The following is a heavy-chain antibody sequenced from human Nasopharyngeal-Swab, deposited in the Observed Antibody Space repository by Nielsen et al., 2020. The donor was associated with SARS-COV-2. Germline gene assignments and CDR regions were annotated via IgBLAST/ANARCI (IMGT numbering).Heavy chain of an antibody. CDR1: GFTFSSYS. CDR3: ARDLPSGSYSDY. D-gene: IGHD1-26*01. V-gene: IGHV3-21*01. CDR2: ISSSSSYI. Sequence: GGSLRLSCAASGFTFSSYSMNWVRQAPGKGLEWVSSISSSSSYICYADSVKGRFTISRDNAKNSLYLQMNSLRAEDTAVYYCARDLPSGSYSDYWGQGTLVTVSS. J-gene: IGHJ4*02.